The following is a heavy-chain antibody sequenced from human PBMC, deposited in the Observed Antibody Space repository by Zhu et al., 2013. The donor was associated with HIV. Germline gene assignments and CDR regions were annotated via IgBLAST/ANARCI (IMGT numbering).Heavy chain of an antibody. CDR3: ARGRQSGSYFPYNWFDP. Sequence: QVQLVQSGAEVKKPGSSVKVSCKASGGTFSSYAISWVRQAPGQGLEWMGGIIPIFGTANYAQKFQGRVTITADESTSTAYMELSSLRSEDTAVYYCARGRQSGSYFPYNWFDPWGQGTLVTVSS. CDR1: GGTFSSYA. J-gene: IGHJ5*02. V-gene: IGHV1-69*12. D-gene: IGHD1-26*01. CDR2: IIPIFGTA.